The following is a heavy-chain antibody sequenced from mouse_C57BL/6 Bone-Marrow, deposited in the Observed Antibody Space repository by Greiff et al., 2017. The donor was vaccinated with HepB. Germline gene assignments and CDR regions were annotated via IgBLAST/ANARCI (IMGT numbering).Heavy chain of an antibody. D-gene: IGHD1-1*01. CDR3: TRGYYGSSSYWYFDV. V-gene: IGHV14-4*01. CDR1: GFNIKDDY. J-gene: IGHJ1*03. CDR2: IVPENGDT. Sequence: EVKLMESGAELVRPGASVKLSCTASGFNIKDDYMHWVKQRPEQGLEWIGWIVPENGDTEYASKFQGKATITADTSSNTAYLQLSSLTSEDTAVYCGTRGYYGSSSYWYFDVWGTGTTVTVSS.